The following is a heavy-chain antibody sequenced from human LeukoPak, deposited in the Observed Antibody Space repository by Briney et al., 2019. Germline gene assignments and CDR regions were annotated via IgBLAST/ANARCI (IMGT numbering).Heavy chain of an antibody. CDR1: GGTFSSYA. Sequence: ASVKVSXKASGGTFSSYAISWVRQAPGQGLEWMGGIIPIFGTANYAQKFQGRVTITTDESTSTAYMELSSLRSEDTAVYYCARESSYDILTGYYRPQGDAFDIWGQGTMVTVSS. V-gene: IGHV1-69*05. CDR3: ARESSYDILTGYYRPQGDAFDI. D-gene: IGHD3-9*01. CDR2: IIPIFGTA. J-gene: IGHJ3*02.